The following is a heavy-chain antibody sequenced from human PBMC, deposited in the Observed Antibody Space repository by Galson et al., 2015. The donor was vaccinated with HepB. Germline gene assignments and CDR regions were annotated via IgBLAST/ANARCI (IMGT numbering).Heavy chain of an antibody. CDR2: ISGSGGTT. Sequence: SLRLSCAASGFTFDNYAMNWVRQAPGKGLEWVSTISGSGGTTSYADSVKGRVTISRDNSKNTLYLQMNSLRVEDTAVYYCAKIYLPYGDSLFYFYHAMDVWGQGTTVTVSS. J-gene: IGHJ6*02. D-gene: IGHD4-17*01. V-gene: IGHV3-23*01. CDR1: GFTFDNYA. CDR3: AKIYLPYGDSLFYFYHAMDV.